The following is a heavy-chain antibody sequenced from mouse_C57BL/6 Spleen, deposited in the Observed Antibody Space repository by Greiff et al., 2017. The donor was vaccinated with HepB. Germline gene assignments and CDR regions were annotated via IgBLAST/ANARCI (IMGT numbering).Heavy chain of an antibody. Sequence: EVQLQQSGTVLARPGASVKMSCKTSGYTFTSYWMHWVKQRPGQGLEWIGAIYPGNSDTSYNQKFKGKAKLTAVTSASTAYMELSSLTNEDSAVYYCTRSLITTEAMDYWGQGTSVTVSS. CDR2: IYPGNSDT. CDR3: TRSLITTEAMDY. CDR1: GYTFTSYW. V-gene: IGHV1-5*01. D-gene: IGHD1-1*01. J-gene: IGHJ4*01.